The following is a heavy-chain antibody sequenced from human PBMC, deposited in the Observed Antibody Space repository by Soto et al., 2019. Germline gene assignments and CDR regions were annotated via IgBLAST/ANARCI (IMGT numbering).Heavy chain of an antibody. J-gene: IGHJ6*02. Sequence: SETLSLTCTVSGGSISSGGYYWSWIRQHPGKGLEWIGYIYYSGSTYYNPSLKSRVTISVDTSKNQFSLKLSSVTAADTAVYYCARDRDSFWSGYYGMDVWGQGTTVTVSS. CDR3: ARDRDSFWSGYYGMDV. CDR2: IYYSGST. V-gene: IGHV4-31*03. D-gene: IGHD3-3*01. CDR1: GGSISSGGYY.